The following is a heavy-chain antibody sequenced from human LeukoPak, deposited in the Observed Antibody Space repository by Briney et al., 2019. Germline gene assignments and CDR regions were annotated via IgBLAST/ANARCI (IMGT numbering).Heavy chain of an antibody. CDR2: IKQDGGEK. CDR1: GFIFSDYW. Sequence: GGSLRLSCGVCGFIFSDYWMNWVRQAPGKGLEWVASIKQDGGEKSYVDSVKGRFTISRDNAKNSLYLQMSSLRAEDTAVYYCARDGTAAGLYFDLWGQGTPVTVSS. CDR3: ARDGTAAGLYFDL. V-gene: IGHV3-7*01. D-gene: IGHD6-13*01. J-gene: IGHJ4*01.